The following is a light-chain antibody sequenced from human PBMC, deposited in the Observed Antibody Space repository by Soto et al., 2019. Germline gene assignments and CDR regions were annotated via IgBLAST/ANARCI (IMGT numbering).Light chain of an antibody. CDR1: QTINNC. Sequence: DIQMTQSPSSLSASVGDRVTISCRASQTINNCLNWYQQRPGEAPKLLIYGSSSLQTGVPLRFSGSGSGTDFILTISSLQPEDFATYYCQQSYNFPLTFGGGTRVEIK. CDR2: GSS. V-gene: IGKV1-39*01. CDR3: QQSYNFPLT. J-gene: IGKJ4*01.